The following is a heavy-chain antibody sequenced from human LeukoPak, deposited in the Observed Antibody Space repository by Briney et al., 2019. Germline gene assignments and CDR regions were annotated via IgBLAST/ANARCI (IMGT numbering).Heavy chain of an antibody. CDR2: VYPGDSDT. CDR3: ARRDPQGGSDY. J-gene: IGHJ4*02. CDR1: EDSFSIYW. Sequence: GESLKISCQGSEDSFSIYWIGWVRQMPGKGLEWMGIVYPGDSDTRYSSSFQGQVTMSADKSISTAYLQWSSLKASDTAMYYCARRDPQGGSDYWGQGTLVTVSS. V-gene: IGHV5-51*01.